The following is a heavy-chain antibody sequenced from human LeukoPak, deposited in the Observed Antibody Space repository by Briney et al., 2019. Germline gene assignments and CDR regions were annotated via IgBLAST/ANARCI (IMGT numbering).Heavy chain of an antibody. D-gene: IGHD2-15*01. Sequence: GGSLRLSCAASGFTFSSYGMHWVRQAPGKGLEWVAFIRYDGSNKYYADSVKGRFTISRDNSKNTLYLQMHSLRAEDTAVYYCAREYTTYLVTSTHRPSYWGQGTLVTVSS. CDR2: IRYDGSNK. CDR1: GFTFSSYG. V-gene: IGHV3-30*02. J-gene: IGHJ4*02. CDR3: AREYTTYLVTSTHRPSY.